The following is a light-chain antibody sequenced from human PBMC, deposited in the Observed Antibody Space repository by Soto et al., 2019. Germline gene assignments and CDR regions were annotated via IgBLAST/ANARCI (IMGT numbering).Light chain of an antibody. CDR3: SSFTSRSTWV. J-gene: IGLJ3*02. Sequence: QSVLTQPPSVSGSPGQSVTVCCTGTSSDVGTYNRVSWYQQFPGTAPKLIIYEVTNRPSGVPDRFSGSKSGNTATLTISGLQTEDEADYYCSSFTSRSTWVFGGGTKLTVL. V-gene: IGLV2-18*02. CDR2: EVT. CDR1: SSDVGTYNR.